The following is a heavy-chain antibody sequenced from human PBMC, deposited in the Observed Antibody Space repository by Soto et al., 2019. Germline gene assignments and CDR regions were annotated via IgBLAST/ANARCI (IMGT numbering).Heavy chain of an antibody. Sequence: EVQLVESGGGLIQPGGSLRLSCAVSGFTVSNNYMSWVRQAPGKGLEGVSVIYSGGYTAYGDSVKGRFTISRDNPKNTLIHQIKTRRPDDPAGFSCATHPGGGGYWGQGTLVTVSS. CDR3: ATHPGGGGY. CDR1: GFTVSNNY. CDR2: IYSGGYT. J-gene: IGHJ4*02. V-gene: IGHV3-53*01. D-gene: IGHD3-10*01.